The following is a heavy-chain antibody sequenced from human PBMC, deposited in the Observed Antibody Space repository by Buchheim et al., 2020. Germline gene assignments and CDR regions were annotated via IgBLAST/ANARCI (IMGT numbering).Heavy chain of an antibody. Sequence: QVQLQESGPGLVKPSETLSLTCTVSGGSVSSGSYYWSWIRQPPGKGLEWIGYIYYSGSTNYNPSLKRRVTISVDTSKNQFSLKLSSVNAADTAVYYCARVVAGRGGYYYYGMDVWGQGTT. CDR2: IYYSGST. J-gene: IGHJ6*02. V-gene: IGHV4-61*01. CDR1: GGSVSSGSYY. CDR3: ARVVAGRGGYYYYGMDV. D-gene: IGHD6-19*01.